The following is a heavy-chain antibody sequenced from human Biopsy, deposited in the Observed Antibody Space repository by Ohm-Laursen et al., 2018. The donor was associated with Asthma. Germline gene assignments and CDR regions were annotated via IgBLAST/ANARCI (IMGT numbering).Heavy chain of an antibody. CDR3: ARAVDYSHYYGMNV. V-gene: IGHV1-18*01. D-gene: IGHD3-10*01. CDR2: ISVYNGNT. J-gene: IGHJ6*02. Sequence: DSVKVSCKTSGYTFNSAGITWVRQAPGQGLEWMGWISVYNGNTKVAQKLQDRVTMITDTSTSTAYMELRSLRSDGTAMYFCARAVDYSHYYGMNVWGQGTTVTVS. CDR1: GYTFNSAG.